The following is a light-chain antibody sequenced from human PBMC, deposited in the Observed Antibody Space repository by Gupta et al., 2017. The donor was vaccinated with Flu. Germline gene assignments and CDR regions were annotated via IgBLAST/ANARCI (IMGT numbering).Light chain of an antibody. Sequence: QSVLTQPPSASGTPGQRVTISCSGSSSNIGSNSVNWYQQLPRTAPRLLIYSNNRRPSGVPDRFSGSKSGTSASLAISGLQSEDEADYYCAALDDSLNGPVLGGGTKVTVL. V-gene: IGLV1-44*01. J-gene: IGLJ2*01. CDR2: SNN. CDR1: SSNIGSNS. CDR3: AALDDSLNGPV.